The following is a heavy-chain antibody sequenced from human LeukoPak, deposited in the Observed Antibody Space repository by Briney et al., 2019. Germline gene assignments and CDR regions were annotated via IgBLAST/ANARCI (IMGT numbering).Heavy chain of an antibody. V-gene: IGHV3-21*01. J-gene: IGHJ2*01. CDR1: GFTFSRYS. CDR2: ISSSSSYI. CDR3: ARGVLGVVVAATDWYFDL. Sequence: PGGSLRLSCAASGFTFSRYSMNWVREAPGKGLEWVSSISSSSSYIYYAVSVKGRFTISSDNAKNSLYLQMNSLRAEDTAVYYCARGVLGVVVAATDWYFDLWGRGTLVTVSS. D-gene: IGHD2-15*01.